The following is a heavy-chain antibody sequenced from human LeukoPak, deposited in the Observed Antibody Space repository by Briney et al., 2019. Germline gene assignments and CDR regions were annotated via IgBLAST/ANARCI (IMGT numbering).Heavy chain of an antibody. CDR1: GGTFSSYA. D-gene: IGHD1-26*01. V-gene: IGHV1-69*05. CDR3: ARDNSVGDNAWWFDP. Sequence: SVKVSCKASGGTFSSYAISWVRQAPGQGLEWMGGIIPIFGTANYAQKFQGRVTMTRDMSTSTDYMELSSLRSEDTPIYYCARDNSVGDNAWWFDPWGQGTLATVSS. CDR2: IIPIFGTA. J-gene: IGHJ5*02.